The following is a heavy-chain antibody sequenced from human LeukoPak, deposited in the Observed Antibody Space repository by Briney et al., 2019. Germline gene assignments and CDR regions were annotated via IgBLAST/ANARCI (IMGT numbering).Heavy chain of an antibody. V-gene: IGHV1-69*05. Sequence: SVKVSCKASGGTFNSYGISWVRQAPGQGLEWMGGIIPIFGTANYAQKFQGRVTITTDESTSTAYMELSSLRSEDTAVYYCARNGYCSGGSCYSLYFDYWGQGTLVTVSS. CDR1: GGTFNSYG. J-gene: IGHJ4*02. D-gene: IGHD2-15*01. CDR3: ARNGYCSGGSCYSLYFDY. CDR2: IIPIFGTA.